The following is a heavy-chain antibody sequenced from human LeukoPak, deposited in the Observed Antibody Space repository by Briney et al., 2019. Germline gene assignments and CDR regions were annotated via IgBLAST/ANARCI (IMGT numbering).Heavy chain of an antibody. Sequence: SQTLSLTCTVSGGSISSGGYYWSWIRQHPGKGLEWIGYIYYSGSTYYNPSLKSRVTISVDTSKNQFSLKLSSVTAADTAVYYCAGYCSSTSRYRYLNWFDPWGQGTLVTVSS. CDR2: IYYSGST. J-gene: IGHJ5*02. D-gene: IGHD2-2*01. CDR3: AGYCSSTSRYRYLNWFDP. CDR1: GGSISSGGYY. V-gene: IGHV4-31*03.